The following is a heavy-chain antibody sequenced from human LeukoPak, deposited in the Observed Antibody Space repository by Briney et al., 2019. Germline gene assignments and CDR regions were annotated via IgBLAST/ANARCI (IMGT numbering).Heavy chain of an antibody. D-gene: IGHD3-3*01. CDR3: AGLEWPYSFDP. V-gene: IGHV1-46*03. CDR2: INPSGGST. J-gene: IGHJ5*02. Sequence: ASVKVSCKASGYTFTSYYMHWVRQAPGQGLGWMGIINPSGGSTSYAQKFQGRVTMTRDTSTSTVYMELSSLRSEDTAVYYCAGLEWPYSFDPWGQGTLVTVSS. CDR1: GYTFTSYY.